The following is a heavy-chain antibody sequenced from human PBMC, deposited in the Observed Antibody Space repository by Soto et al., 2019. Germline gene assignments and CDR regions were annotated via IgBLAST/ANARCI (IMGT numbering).Heavy chain of an antibody. CDR2: MNPDRGNT. D-gene: IGHD2-2*02. CDR3: ARPHCNSDTCYSGIFDS. Sequence: ASVKVSCKASGYTFTNYDIHWVRQATGQGPEWMGWMNPDRGNTGYAQKFQGRVTMTRDTSISTAYMELSSLRSDDTAVYFCARPHCNSDTCYSGIFDSWGQGTQVTVSS. CDR1: GYTFTNYD. J-gene: IGHJ4*02. V-gene: IGHV1-8*01.